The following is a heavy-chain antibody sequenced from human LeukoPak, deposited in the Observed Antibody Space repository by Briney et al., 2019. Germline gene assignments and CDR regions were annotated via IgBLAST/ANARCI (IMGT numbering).Heavy chain of an antibody. Sequence: SVKVSCKASGGTFSSYAISWVRQAPGQGLEWMGRIIPILGIANYAQKFQGRVTITADKSTSTAYMELSSLRSEDTAVYYCARGISSGYFAQVDPWGQGTLVTVSS. CDR1: GGTFSSYA. CDR2: IIPILGIA. CDR3: ARGISSGYFAQVDP. J-gene: IGHJ5*02. V-gene: IGHV1-69*04. D-gene: IGHD3-22*01.